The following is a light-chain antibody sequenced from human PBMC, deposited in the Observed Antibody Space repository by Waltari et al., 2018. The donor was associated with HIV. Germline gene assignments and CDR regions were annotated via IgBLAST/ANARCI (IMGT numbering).Light chain of an antibody. V-gene: IGKV1-NL1*01. J-gene: IGKJ4*01. Sequence: DIQMTQSPSSLSASLGDRVTITCRASQGISNSLAWYQQQPGKAPKLLMYGASRLESGVPSRFSGSGSGTDYTLTISSLQPEDFATYYCQQYYSTLTLTFGGGTKVEIK. CDR3: QQYYSTLTLT. CDR2: GAS. CDR1: QGISNS.